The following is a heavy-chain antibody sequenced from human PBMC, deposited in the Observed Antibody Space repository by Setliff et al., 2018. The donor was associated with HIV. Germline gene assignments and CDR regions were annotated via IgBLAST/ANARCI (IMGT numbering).Heavy chain of an antibody. CDR3: ARDPAPSSSASYFQH. CDR2: INPNSGGT. J-gene: IGHJ1*01. Sequence: ASVKVSCKTSEYSFTDYYIHWIRQAPGQGLEWMGRINPNSGGTDYAQKFLGRVTMTRDTSTSTVYMELSSLRSEDTAVYYCARDPAPSSSASYFQHWGQGTPVTVSS. D-gene: IGHD6-6*01. V-gene: IGHV1-2*06. CDR1: EYSFTDYY.